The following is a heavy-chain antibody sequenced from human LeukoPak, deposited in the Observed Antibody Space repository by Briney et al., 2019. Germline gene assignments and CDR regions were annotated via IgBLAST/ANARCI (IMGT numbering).Heavy chain of an antibody. V-gene: IGHV3-9*03. Sequence: GGSLRLSCAASGFSFEDYGIHWVRQAPGKGLEWVSGISWNSGSIGYADSVKGRFTISRDNAKSSLYLQMNSLRDEDMALYYCAKDTRPFYTGSLFLDYWGQGTLVTVSS. CDR1: GFSFEDYG. J-gene: IGHJ4*02. D-gene: IGHD1-26*01. CDR2: ISWNSGSI. CDR3: AKDTRPFYTGSLFLDY.